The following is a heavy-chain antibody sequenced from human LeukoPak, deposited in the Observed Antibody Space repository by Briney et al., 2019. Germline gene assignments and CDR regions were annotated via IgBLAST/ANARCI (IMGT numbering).Heavy chain of an antibody. Sequence: GGSLRLSCAASGFTFNTYAMHWVRQAPGKGLEFVSSISSSGGNTYYANSVKGRFTISRDDPKNTLYLQMGSLRPEDMAVYYCAGASGRGLYYFDYWGQGTLVTVSS. CDR2: ISSSGGNT. J-gene: IGHJ4*02. CDR1: GFTFNTYA. D-gene: IGHD2-15*01. V-gene: IGHV3-64*01. CDR3: AGASGRGLYYFDY.